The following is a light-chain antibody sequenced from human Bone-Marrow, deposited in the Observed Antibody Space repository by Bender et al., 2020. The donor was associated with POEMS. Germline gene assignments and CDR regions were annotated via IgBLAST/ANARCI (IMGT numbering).Light chain of an antibody. CDR1: RSNIGSNY. Sequence: QSVLTQPPSVSGTPGQSVTISCSGSRSNIGSNYVSWYQQFPGTAPKLLIDTNDHRPSGVPDRFSGYKSGTSASLAINGLQAEDEADYYCQSYESSLSGQVLFGGGTRLTVL. CDR2: TND. CDR3: QSYESSLSGQVL. V-gene: IGLV1-47*01. J-gene: IGLJ2*01.